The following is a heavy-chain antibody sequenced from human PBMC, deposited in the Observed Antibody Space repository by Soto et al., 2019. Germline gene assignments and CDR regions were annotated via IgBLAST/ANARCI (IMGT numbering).Heavy chain of an antibody. J-gene: IGHJ6*02. CDR1: GGSISSYY. CDR3: ARQMFIGGLDV. D-gene: IGHD2-15*01. CDR2: IYYSGST. V-gene: IGHV4-59*08. Sequence: SETLSLTCTVSGGSISSYYWSWIRQPPGKGLEWIGYIYYSGSTNYNPSLKSRVTISVDTSKNQFSLKLRSVTAADTAVYYCARQMFIGGLDVWGQGTTVTVSS.